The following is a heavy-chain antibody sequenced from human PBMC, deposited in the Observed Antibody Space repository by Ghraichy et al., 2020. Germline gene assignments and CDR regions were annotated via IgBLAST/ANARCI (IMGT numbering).Heavy chain of an antibody. V-gene: IGHV3-30*18. D-gene: IGHD3-10*01. Sequence: LTCAASGFTFSSYGMHWVRQAPGKGLEWVAVISYDGSNKYYADSVKGRFTISRDNSKNTLYLQMNSLRAEDTAVYSCAKDKVRGVIINSLGYWGQGTLVTVSS. CDR2: ISYDGSNK. CDR1: GFTFSSYG. J-gene: IGHJ4*02. CDR3: AKDKVRGVIINSLGY.